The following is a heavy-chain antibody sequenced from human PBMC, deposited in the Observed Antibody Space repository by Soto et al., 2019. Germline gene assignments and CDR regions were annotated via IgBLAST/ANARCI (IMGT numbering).Heavy chain of an antibody. CDR2: ISSRGKT. J-gene: IGHJ4*02. Sequence: QVQLQESGPGLVKPSETLSLTCTVSGGSVSSGDFYWSWLRQPPGNGLELIGCISSRGKTDYTPSLKSRVRISVDTSKNQFSLRLTSVTAADTAVYYCAKERGDYYDSSGYFDYWGQGTLVTVSS. D-gene: IGHD3-22*01. CDR1: GGSVSSGDFY. V-gene: IGHV4-61*08. CDR3: AKERGDYYDSSGYFDY.